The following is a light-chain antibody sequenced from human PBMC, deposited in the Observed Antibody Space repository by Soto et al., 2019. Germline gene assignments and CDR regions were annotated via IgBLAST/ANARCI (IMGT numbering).Light chain of an antibody. V-gene: IGKV3-15*01. Sequence: EIVLTQSPGTRSLSPGERATLSCRASQSVSSNLAWYQQKPGQAPRLLIYAASTRATGIPARFSGSGSGTEFTLTISSLQSEDFAVYYCQQNNNWPLTFGGGTKVDI. J-gene: IGKJ4*01. CDR2: AAS. CDR1: QSVSSN. CDR3: QQNNNWPLT.